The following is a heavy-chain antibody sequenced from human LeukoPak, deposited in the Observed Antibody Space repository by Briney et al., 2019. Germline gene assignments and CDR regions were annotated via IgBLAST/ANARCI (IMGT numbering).Heavy chain of an antibody. CDR3: AKGGEQWLSYSGFDY. V-gene: IGHV3-30*18. D-gene: IGHD6-19*01. CDR1: GFTFSTYG. J-gene: IGHJ4*02. Sequence: GGSLRLSCAASGFTFSTYGMHWVRQAPGKGLEWVAVISYAGSNEYYVDSVKGRFTISRDNSKNTLYLQMNSLRAEDTAVYYCAKGGEQWLSYSGFDYWGQGTLVTVSS. CDR2: ISYAGSNE.